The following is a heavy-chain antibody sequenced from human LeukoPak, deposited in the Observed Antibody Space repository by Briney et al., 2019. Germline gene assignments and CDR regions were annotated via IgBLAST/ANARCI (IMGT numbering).Heavy chain of an antibody. CDR3: TSLQGPNAVAGAFDYYYGMDV. D-gene: IGHD6-19*01. J-gene: IGHJ6*02. CDR2: IRSKAYGGTT. V-gene: IGHV3-49*04. Sequence: PGRSLRLSCTASGFTFGDYAVSWVRQAPGKGLEWVGFIRSKAYGGTTEYAASVKGRFTISRDDSKSIAYLQMNSLKTEDTAVYYCTSLQGPNAVAGAFDYYYGMDVWGQGTTVTVSS. CDR1: GFTFGDYA.